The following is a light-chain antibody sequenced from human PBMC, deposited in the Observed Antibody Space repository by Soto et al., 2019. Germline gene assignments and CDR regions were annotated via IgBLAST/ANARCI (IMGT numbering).Light chain of an antibody. CDR1: QSVSSYY. J-gene: IGKJ4*01. Sequence: EIVLTQSPGTLSLSPGERATLSCRASQSVSSYYLAWYQQKPGQAPRLFIYGASSRATGIPDRFSGSGSGTDFTLTISRLEPEDFAVYYCQQYGGSPRVTFGGGTKVEIK. CDR2: GAS. V-gene: IGKV3-20*01. CDR3: QQYGGSPRVT.